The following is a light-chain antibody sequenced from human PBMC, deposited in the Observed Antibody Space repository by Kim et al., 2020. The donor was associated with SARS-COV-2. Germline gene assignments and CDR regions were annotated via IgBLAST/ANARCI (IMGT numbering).Light chain of an antibody. V-gene: IGLV4-69*01. Sequence: QLVLTQSPSASASLGASVKLTGTLSSGHSSYAIAWHQQQPEKGPRYLMKLNSDGSHSKGDGIPDRFSGSSSGAERYLTISSLQSEDEADYYCQTWGTGIHVFGGGTQLTVL. CDR2: LNSDGSH. CDR1: SGHSSYA. CDR3: QTWGTGIHV. J-gene: IGLJ3*02.